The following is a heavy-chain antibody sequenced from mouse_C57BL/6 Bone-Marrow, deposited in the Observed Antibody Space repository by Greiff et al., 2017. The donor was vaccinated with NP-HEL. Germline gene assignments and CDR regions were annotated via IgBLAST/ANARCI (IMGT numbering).Heavy chain of an antibody. D-gene: IGHD3-2*02. V-gene: IGHV1-9*01. CDR1: GYTFTGYW. CDR2: ILPGSGST. CDR3: ARPHSSGYPDYYAMDY. Sequence: QVQLKQSGAELMKPGASVKLSCKATGYTFTGYWIEWVKQRPGHGLEWIGEILPGSGSTNYNEKFKGKATFTADTSSNTAYMQLSSLTTEDSAIYYCARPHSSGYPDYYAMDYWGQGTSVTVSS. J-gene: IGHJ4*01.